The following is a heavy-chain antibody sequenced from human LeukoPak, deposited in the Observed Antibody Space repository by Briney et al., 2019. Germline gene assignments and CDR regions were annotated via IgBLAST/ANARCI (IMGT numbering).Heavy chain of an antibody. J-gene: IGHJ4*02. V-gene: IGHV3-7*03. Sequence: PGGSLRLSCVASGFPFSSYWMTWVRQAPGKGLEWVANIKEDGSRKNYMDSAKGRFTISRDNTKNSLYLQMNSLRAEDTAVYYCATPLDYYDSSGYHQGGDWGQGTLVTVSS. CDR2: IKEDGSRK. CDR1: GFPFSSYW. CDR3: ATPLDYYDSSGYHQGGD. D-gene: IGHD3-22*01.